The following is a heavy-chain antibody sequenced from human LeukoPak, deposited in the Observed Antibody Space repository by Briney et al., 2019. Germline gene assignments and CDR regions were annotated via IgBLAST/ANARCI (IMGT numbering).Heavy chain of an antibody. CDR3: ARDQLSPRWYFDL. J-gene: IGHJ2*01. Sequence: GGSLRLSCTGSGFTFRTYAFSWVRQAPGKGLEWVSYISSSSSTIYYVDSVKGRFTISRDNAKNSLYLQMNSLRDEDTAVYYCARDQLSPRWYFDLWGRGTLVTVSS. CDR1: GFTFRTYA. CDR2: ISSSSSTI. V-gene: IGHV3-48*02. D-gene: IGHD3-16*02.